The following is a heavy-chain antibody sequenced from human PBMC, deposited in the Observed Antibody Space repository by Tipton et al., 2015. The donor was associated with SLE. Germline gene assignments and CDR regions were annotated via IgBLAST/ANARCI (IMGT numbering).Heavy chain of an antibody. V-gene: IGHV4-61*05. CDR1: GGSITSQNVH. Sequence: TLSLTCSVAGGSITSQNVHWAWIRQPPGKGLEWLGYISDGGGTNYNPSFKRRVTISVDPAKKQLSRKLTSVTAPDTAVFYCARGMVTWTVAIIGVYVWGQGTTVNVSS. J-gene: IGHJ6*02. CDR2: ISDGGGT. CDR3: ARGMVTWTVAIIGVYV. D-gene: IGHD2-21*02.